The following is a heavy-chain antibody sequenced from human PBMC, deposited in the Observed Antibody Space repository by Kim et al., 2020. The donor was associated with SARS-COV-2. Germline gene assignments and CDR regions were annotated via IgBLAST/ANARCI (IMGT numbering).Heavy chain of an antibody. Sequence: SETLSLTCAVSGGSISAGGYFWAWIRQSPGKGLEWMGSISYSGSTYYNPSLKSRVIISVDTSKSQFSLRLSSVTAADTAVYYCARDRFYGVDSQGEFDYWGQGTPVTVSS. CDR3: ARDRFYGVDSQGEFDY. CDR1: GGSISAGGYF. J-gene: IGHJ4*02. D-gene: IGHD3-3*01. V-gene: IGHV4-39*07. CDR2: ISYSGST.